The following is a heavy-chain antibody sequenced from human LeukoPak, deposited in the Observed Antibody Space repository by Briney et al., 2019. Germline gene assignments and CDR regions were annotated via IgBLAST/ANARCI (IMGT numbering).Heavy chain of an antibody. D-gene: IGHD2-2*01. CDR2: IIPILGIA. V-gene: IGHV1-69*02. Sequence: ASVKVSCKASGGTFSSYTISWVRQAPGQGLEWMGRIIPILGIANYAQKFQGRVTITADKSTSKAYMELSSLRSEDTAVYYCARANIVVVPAATGAYYYGMDVWGQGTTVTVSS. CDR1: GGTFSSYT. CDR3: ARANIVVVPAATGAYYYGMDV. J-gene: IGHJ6*02.